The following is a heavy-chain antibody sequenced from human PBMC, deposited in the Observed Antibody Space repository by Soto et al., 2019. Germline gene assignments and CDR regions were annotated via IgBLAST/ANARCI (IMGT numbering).Heavy chain of an antibody. J-gene: IGHJ5*02. D-gene: IGHD3-3*01. CDR2: IYHTGTT. CDR3: ARKLVGSSIEWTYVSWLDT. CDR1: GGSISSSNW. V-gene: IGHV4-4*02. Sequence: QVQLQESGPRLVKPSGTLSLTCAVSGGSISSSNWWSWVRQTPGKGLEWIGEIYHTGTTNFNPSLRSRVTISIDKSKNQFSLKLTSVTAADTAVYYCARKLVGSSIEWTYVSWLDTWGQGTLVTVSP.